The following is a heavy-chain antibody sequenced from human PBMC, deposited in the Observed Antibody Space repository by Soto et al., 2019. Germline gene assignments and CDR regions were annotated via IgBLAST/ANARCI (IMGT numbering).Heavy chain of an antibody. V-gene: IGHV1-46*03. D-gene: IGHD1-1*01. CDR3: ARAGNAYYHYYMDV. CDR1: GYTFTSCY. J-gene: IGHJ6*03. Sequence: QVQLVQSGAEVKKPGASVKVSCKASGYTFTSCYMHWVRQAPGQGLEWVGIINPTDGSATYAQRFRGRVTMTRDTSTSTVYVELSSLRSDDTAVYFCARAGNAYYHYYMDVWGKGTTVTASS. CDR2: INPTDGSA.